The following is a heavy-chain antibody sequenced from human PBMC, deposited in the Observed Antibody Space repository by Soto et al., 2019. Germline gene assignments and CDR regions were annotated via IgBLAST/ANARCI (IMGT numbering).Heavy chain of an antibody. CDR2: VHISGHS. V-gene: IGHV4-4*02. Sequence: SETLSLTCTLPGGSVRAPDWWNWVRQSPDKGLEWIAEVHISGHSNYNPSLRSRVSVSIDSSKNQFYLNLNSVTAADTAIYYCARVRQGCSANNCYFDPWGQGTQVTFSS. D-gene: IGHD1-1*01. CDR1: GGSVRAPDW. CDR3: ARVRQGCSANNCYFDP. J-gene: IGHJ5*01.